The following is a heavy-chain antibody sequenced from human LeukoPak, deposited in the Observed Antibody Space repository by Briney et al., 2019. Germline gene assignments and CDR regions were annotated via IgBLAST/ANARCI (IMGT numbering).Heavy chain of an antibody. CDR1: GYTFTSYD. J-gene: IGHJ6*03. Sequence: ASVKVSCKASGYTFTSYDINWVRQATGQGLEWMGWMNPNSGNTGYAQKFQGRVTMTRNTSISTAYMELSSLRSEDTAVYYCARGGRVGDSYYYYYMDVWGKGTTVTVSS. V-gene: IGHV1-8*01. CDR3: ARGGRVGDSYYYYYMDV. D-gene: IGHD1-26*01. CDR2: MNPNSGNT.